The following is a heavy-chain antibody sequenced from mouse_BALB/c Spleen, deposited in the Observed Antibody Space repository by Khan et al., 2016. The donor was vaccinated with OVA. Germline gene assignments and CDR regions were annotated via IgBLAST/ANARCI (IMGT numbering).Heavy chain of an antibody. Sequence: EVQLQQSGPELMKPGASVKISCKASGYSFTTYYMHWVKQSHGKSLEWIGYIDPFNGGNDYNQKFKGKATLTVDKSSITAYLHLSSLTSEDSAVYYCARGTFDYWGQGTLVTVSA. D-gene: IGHD3-3*01. CDR2: IDPFNGGN. J-gene: IGHJ3*01. V-gene: IGHV1-34*01. CDR3: ARGTFDY. CDR1: GYSFTTYY.